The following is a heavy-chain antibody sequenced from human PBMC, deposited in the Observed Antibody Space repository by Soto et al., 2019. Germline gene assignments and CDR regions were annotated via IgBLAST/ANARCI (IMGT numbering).Heavy chain of an antibody. V-gene: IGHV4-38-2*01. J-gene: IGHJ5*01. D-gene: IGHD2-15*01. CDR1: GDAISGGYH. CDR2: IYHSGTT. Sequence: SETLSLTRAVSGDAISGGYHWPWIRQPPGKGLEWVASIYHSGTTYYNPSLTSRVTISVELSKNQFSLKMSSVTAADSAVYFCARGRYCLTGRCFPNWFDSWGQGTLVT. CDR3: ARGRYCLTGRCFPNWFDS.